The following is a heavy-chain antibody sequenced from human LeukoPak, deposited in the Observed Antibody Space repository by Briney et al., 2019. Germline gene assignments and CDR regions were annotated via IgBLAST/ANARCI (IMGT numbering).Heavy chain of an antibody. CDR3: ARDKALNC. CDR2: ISSRGSSI. J-gene: IGHJ4*02. Sequence: PGGSLRLSCAGSGFNFSTYEMNWVRQAPGKGLEWLSYISSRGSSIYYADSVKGRFTISRDTAKNSLFLQMNSLRAEDTAVYFCARDKALNCWGQGPRVTVSS. V-gene: IGHV3-48*03. CDR1: GFNFSTYE.